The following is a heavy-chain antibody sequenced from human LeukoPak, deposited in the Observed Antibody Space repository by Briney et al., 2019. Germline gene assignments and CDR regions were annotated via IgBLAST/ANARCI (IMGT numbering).Heavy chain of an antibody. V-gene: IGHV4-38-2*02. Sequence: PTCTXSGXXISSGYYWGWTRQPPGKGLEWIVSIYHSGSTCYNPSLKSRFTISVDTSKNQFSLKLSSVTAADTAVYYCATYSSGWPRDYWGQGTLVTVSS. CDR1: GXXISSGYY. D-gene: IGHD6-19*01. CDR3: ATYSSGWPRDY. J-gene: IGHJ4*02. CDR2: IYHSGST.